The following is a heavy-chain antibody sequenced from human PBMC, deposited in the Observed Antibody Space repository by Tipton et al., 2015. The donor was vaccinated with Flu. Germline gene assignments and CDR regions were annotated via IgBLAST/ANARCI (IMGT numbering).Heavy chain of an antibody. CDR3: ARNLRSSGWYSVWFDP. Sequence: TLSLTCAVYGGSFSGYYWSWIRQPPGKGLEWIGEINHSGSTNYNPSLKSRVTISVDTSKNQFSLKLSSVTAADTAVYYCARNLRSSGWYSVWFDPWGQGTLVTVSS. V-gene: IGHV4-34*01. CDR2: INHSGST. D-gene: IGHD6-19*01. CDR1: GGSFSGYY. J-gene: IGHJ5*02.